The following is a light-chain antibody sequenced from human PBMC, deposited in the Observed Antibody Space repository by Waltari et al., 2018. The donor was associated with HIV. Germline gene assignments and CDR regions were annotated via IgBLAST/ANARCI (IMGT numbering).Light chain of an antibody. J-gene: IGKJ5*01. V-gene: IGKV3-15*01. CDR2: GIY. Sequence: EVVMTQSPDTLSVSRGQKATISCWASQSVSTNLAWYQQKPGQAPRLLMYGIYVRATGVPARFSGSGSETDFTLTITSVQPEDFAVYYCQQYDSWPPITFGQGTRLEIK. CDR3: QQYDSWPPIT. CDR1: QSVSTN.